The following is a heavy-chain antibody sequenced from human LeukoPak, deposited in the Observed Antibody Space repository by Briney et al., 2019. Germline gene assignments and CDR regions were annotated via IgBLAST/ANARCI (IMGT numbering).Heavy chain of an antibody. CDR2: FDPEDGET. CDR1: GYTLTELS. CDR3: ATVGYCSSTSCYEVWSRWFDP. Sequence: GASVKVSCKVSGYTLTELSMHWARQAPGKGLEWMGGFDPEDGETIYAQKFQGRVTMTEDTSTDTAYMELSSLRSEDTAVYYCATVGYCSSTSCYEVWSRWFDPWGQGTLVTVSS. D-gene: IGHD2-2*01. V-gene: IGHV1-24*01. J-gene: IGHJ5*02.